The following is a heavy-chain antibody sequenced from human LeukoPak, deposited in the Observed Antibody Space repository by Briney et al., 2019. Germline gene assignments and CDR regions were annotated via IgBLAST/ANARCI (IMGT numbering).Heavy chain of an antibody. Sequence: ASVKVSCKASGYTFTGYYVHWVRQAPGQGLEWMGWINPNSGGTNYAQKFQGRVTMTRDTSISTAYMELSRLRSDDTAVYYCAKVHSGSYYSSFDYWGQGTLVTVSS. CDR2: INPNSGGT. D-gene: IGHD3-10*01. CDR1: GYTFTGYY. CDR3: AKVHSGSYYSSFDY. J-gene: IGHJ4*02. V-gene: IGHV1-2*02.